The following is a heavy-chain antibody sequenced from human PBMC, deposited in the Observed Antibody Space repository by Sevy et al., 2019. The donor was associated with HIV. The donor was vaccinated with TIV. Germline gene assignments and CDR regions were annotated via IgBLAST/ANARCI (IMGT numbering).Heavy chain of an antibody. Sequence: SETLSLTCTVSGGSISSGNYYWSWIRQPAGKGLEWIGRIHASGSTNYKSSLKSRVTMSVDTSKNQFSLRVTSVTAADTAVYSCVRLVREGATYPDYWGQGTLVTVSS. CDR3: VRLVREGATYPDY. J-gene: IGHJ4*02. V-gene: IGHV4-61*02. D-gene: IGHD1-26*01. CDR1: GGSISSGNYY. CDR2: IHASGST.